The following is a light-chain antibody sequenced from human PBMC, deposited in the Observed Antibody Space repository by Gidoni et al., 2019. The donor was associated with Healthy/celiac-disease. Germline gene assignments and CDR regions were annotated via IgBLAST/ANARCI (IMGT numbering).Light chain of an antibody. CDR3: QQRSNWPPRT. Sequence: EIVLTQSPATLSLSPGERATLSCRASQSVSSSLAWYQQKPGQAPRLLIYDASNRATGIPARFSGSGSGTDFTLTISSLEPEAFAVYYCQQRSNWPPRTFGGGTKVEFK. CDR2: DAS. V-gene: IGKV3-11*01. J-gene: IGKJ4*01. CDR1: QSVSSS.